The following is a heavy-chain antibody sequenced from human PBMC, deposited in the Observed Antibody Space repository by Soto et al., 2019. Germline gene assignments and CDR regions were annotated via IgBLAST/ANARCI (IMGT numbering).Heavy chain of an antibody. Sequence: QVQLVQSGAELKRPGSSVKVSCKASGGSLNNYVISWVRQAPGQGLEWMGWIIPNLGSTKYALKFQGRLTLTADGSTNTAYMELSSLRAEDTAKYYCAREVFSASYFPDWGQGPLVTVSS. V-gene: IGHV1-69*01. D-gene: IGHD2-8*01. CDR3: AREVFSASYFPD. CDR2: IIPNLGST. CDR1: GGSLNNYV. J-gene: IGHJ4*02.